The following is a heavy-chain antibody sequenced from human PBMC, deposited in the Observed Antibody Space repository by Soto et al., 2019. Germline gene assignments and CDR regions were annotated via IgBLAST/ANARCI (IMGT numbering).Heavy chain of an antibody. CDR2: ISYDGSNK. J-gene: IGHJ6*02. CDR1: GFTFSSYA. D-gene: IGHD6-13*01. V-gene: IGHV3-30-3*01. Sequence: GSLGLSCAASGFTFSSYAMHWVRQAPGKGLEWVAVISYDGSNKYYADSVKGRFTISRDNSKNTLYLQMNSLRAEDTAVYYCARDRAAHYYYYYYGMDVWGQGTTVTVSS. CDR3: ARDRAAHYYYYYYGMDV.